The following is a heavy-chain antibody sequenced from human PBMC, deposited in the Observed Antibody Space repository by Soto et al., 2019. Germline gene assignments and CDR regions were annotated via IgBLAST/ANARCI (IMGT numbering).Heavy chain of an antibody. CDR2: VSYSGSN. CDR1: GGSVISDAYY. D-gene: IGHD5-18*01. V-gene: IGHV4-61*08. Sequence: QVQRQESGPGLVKPSETLSLTCTVSGGSVISDAYYWSWIRQPPGKGLEWIGHVSYSGSNNYNPYLESRVTLSVDTSKSHFSLRLTSVTAADTDVYFCARAERAGAMVFSSVGHWFDPWGQGTLVTVSS. CDR3: ARAERAGAMVFSSVGHWFDP. J-gene: IGHJ5*02.